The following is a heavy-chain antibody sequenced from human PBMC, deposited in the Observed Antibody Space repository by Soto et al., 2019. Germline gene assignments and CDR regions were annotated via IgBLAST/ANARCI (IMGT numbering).Heavy chain of an antibody. J-gene: IGHJ6*02. CDR2: ISYSGGT. CDR3: ASHTRREWLLYYSYGMDV. V-gene: IGHV4-31*03. CDR1: GGSISSGGYY. D-gene: IGHD3-3*01. Sequence: QVQLQESGPGLVKPSQTLSLTCSVSGGSISSGGYYWSWIRQHPGKGLEWIGYISYSGGTHYNPSLKSRVIISVDTSKNQFSLKLSSVTAADTAAYYWASHTRREWLLYYSYGMDVWGQGTTVTVSS.